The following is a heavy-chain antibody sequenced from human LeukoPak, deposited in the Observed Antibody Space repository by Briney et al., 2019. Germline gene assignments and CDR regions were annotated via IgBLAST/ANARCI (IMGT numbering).Heavy chain of an antibody. CDR2: IYYSGST. J-gene: IGHJ5*02. CDR1: GGSISSSSYY. Sequence: SETLSLTCTVSGGSISSSSYYWGWIRRPPGKGLEWIGSIYYSGSTYYNPSLKSRVTISVDTSKNQFSLKLSSVTAADTAVYYCARHTRWFDPWGQGTLVTVSS. CDR3: ARHTRWFDP. V-gene: IGHV4-39*01.